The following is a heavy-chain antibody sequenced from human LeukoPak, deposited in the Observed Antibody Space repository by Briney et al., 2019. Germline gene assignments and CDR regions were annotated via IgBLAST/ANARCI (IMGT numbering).Heavy chain of an antibody. J-gene: IGHJ4*02. D-gene: IGHD6-13*01. Sequence: ASVKVSCKASGYTFTNYGNSWGRQPPGPGLERMGWISAYNGNTNYAQTSQGRVTMITDTSTSTASMELRSLRSEDTAVYYCARRFRQQLVQPPGYWGQGTLVTVSS. CDR1: GYTFTNYG. CDR2: ISAYNGNT. CDR3: ARRFRQQLVQPPGY. V-gene: IGHV1-18*01.